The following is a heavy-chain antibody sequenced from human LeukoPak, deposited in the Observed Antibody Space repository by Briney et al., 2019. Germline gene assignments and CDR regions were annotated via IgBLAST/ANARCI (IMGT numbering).Heavy chain of an antibody. D-gene: IGHD3-22*01. CDR3: ARGGGLGVVVRTAKTFDI. Sequence: GGSLRLSCAASGFTFSSYAMHSVRQAPGKWLEWVAVISYDGSNKYYADSVKGRFTISRDNSKNTLYLQMNSLRAEDTAVYYCARGGGLGVVVRTAKTFDIWGQGTMVTVSS. CDR1: GFTFSSYA. CDR2: ISYDGSNK. J-gene: IGHJ3*02. V-gene: IGHV3-30-3*01.